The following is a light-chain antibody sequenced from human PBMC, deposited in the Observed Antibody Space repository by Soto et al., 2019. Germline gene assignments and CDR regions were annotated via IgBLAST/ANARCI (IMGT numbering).Light chain of an antibody. V-gene: IGKV1-12*01. CDR1: QSVSNW. CDR2: GAS. Sequence: DIQLKQYPSTLSASVRERVTITCRASQSVSNWLAGYQQHPGKENQVLIDGASSLQNWVPSRFSGIGSGTDLTLTISSLQPEDLATYYCQQTNNFPLTFGGGTKLDIK. CDR3: QQTNNFPLT. J-gene: IGKJ4*01.